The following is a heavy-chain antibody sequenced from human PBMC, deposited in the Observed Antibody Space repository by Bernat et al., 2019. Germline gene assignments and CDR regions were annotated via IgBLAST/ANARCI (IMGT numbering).Heavy chain of an antibody. CDR1: AGSISSNNYF. Sequence: QVQLQESGPGLVKPSETLSLTCTVSAGSISSNNYFWGWIREPPGKGLEWIGSVYFSGSTYYNPSLKGRVTISVDTSKNQFSLKLSSVTAADTAVYHCVRHRAWQLGHDAFDIWGQGTMVTVSS. CDR2: VYFSGST. V-gene: IGHV4-39*01. J-gene: IGHJ3*02. D-gene: IGHD6-13*01. CDR3: VRHRAWQLGHDAFDI.